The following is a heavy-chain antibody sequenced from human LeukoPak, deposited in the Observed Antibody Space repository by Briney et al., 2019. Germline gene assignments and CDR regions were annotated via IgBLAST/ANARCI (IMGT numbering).Heavy chain of an antibody. CDR1: GYTFTTYY. D-gene: IGHD1-20*01. CDR2: NNSNSGGT. CDR3: ARGYNWNDIYYLDF. J-gene: IGHJ4*02. Sequence: ASVKVSCKASGYTFTTYYMHWVRQAPGQGLEWMGWNNSNSGGTNSAQKFQDRVTMTRDTSISTAYMGLSRLTSDDTAVYTCARGYNWNDIYYLDFWGQGTLVTASS. V-gene: IGHV1-2*02.